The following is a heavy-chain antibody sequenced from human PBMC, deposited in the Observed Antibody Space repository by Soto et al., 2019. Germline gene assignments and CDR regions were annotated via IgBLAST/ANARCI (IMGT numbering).Heavy chain of an antibody. V-gene: IGHV4-39*01. CDR1: GGTLSSSSYY. CDR2: IYYSGST. Sequence: PSETLSLTCTVSGGTLSSSSYYWGWIRQPPGKGLEWIGSIYYSGSTYYNPSLKSRVTISVDTSKNQFSLKLSSVTAADTAVYYCASLTSSGWLSASYFDYWGQGTLVTVSS. CDR3: ASLTSSGWLSASYFDY. D-gene: IGHD6-19*01. J-gene: IGHJ4*02.